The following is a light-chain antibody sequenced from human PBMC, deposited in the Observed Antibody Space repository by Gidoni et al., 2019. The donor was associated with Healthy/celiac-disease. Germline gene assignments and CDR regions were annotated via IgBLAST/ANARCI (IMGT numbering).Light chain of an antibody. CDR1: QSVSSY. CDR2: DAS. V-gene: IGKV3-11*01. CDR3: QQRSNWPPRLT. Sequence: ELVLTQSPATLSSSPGERATLSCRASQSVSSYLAWYQQKPGQAPRLLIYDASNRATGIPARFSGSGSGTDFTLTISSLEPEDFAVYYCQQRSNWPPRLTFGGGTKVEIK. J-gene: IGKJ4*01.